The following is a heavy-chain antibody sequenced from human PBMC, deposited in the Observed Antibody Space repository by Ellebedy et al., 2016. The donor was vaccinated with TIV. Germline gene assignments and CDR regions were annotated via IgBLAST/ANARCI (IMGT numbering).Heavy chain of an antibody. CDR3: ARDFYLDV. Sequence: GESLKISCAASGFTFSSYWMYWVRQAPGEGPVWVSRIKSDGSDTDYADSVKGRFTISRDNAKNTLSLQMNSLSAEDTAIYYCARDFYLDVWGQGTTVTVSS. V-gene: IGHV3-74*01. CDR1: GFTFSSYW. D-gene: IGHD2/OR15-2a*01. J-gene: IGHJ6*02. CDR2: IKSDGSDT.